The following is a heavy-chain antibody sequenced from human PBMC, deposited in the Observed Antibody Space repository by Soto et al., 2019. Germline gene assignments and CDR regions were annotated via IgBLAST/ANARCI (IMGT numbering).Heavy chain of an antibody. CDR2: IKSKTDGGTT. CDR1: GFTFSNAW. D-gene: IGHD6-6*01. J-gene: IGHJ6*02. Sequence: EVQLVESGGGLVKPGGSLRLSCAASGFTFSNAWMSWVRQAPGKGLEWVGRIKSKTDGGTTDYAAPVKGRFTISRDDSKNTLYLQMNSLKTEDTAVYYCTTDPPSEYSNPSTGDYYYGMDVWGQGTTVTVSS. CDR3: TTDPPSEYSNPSTGDYYYGMDV. V-gene: IGHV3-15*01.